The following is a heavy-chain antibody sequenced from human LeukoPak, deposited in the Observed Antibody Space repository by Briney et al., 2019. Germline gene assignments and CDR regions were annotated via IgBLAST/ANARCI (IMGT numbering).Heavy chain of an antibody. D-gene: IGHD3-22*01. CDR1: GYTFSSYG. CDR3: ARTITMIVVSGYYFDY. Sequence: GASVKVSCKASGYTFSSYGISWVRQAPGQGLEWMGWISAYNGNTNYAQKLQGRVTMTTDTSTSTAYMEPRSLRSDDTAVYYCARTITMIVVSGYYFDYWGQGTLVTVSS. CDR2: ISAYNGNT. J-gene: IGHJ4*02. V-gene: IGHV1-18*01.